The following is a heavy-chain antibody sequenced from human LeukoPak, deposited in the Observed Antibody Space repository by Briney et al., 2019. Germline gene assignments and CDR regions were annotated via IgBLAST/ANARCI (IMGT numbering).Heavy chain of an antibody. V-gene: IGHV3-23*01. D-gene: IGHD3-10*01. CDR1: GFSFSSYA. Sequence: GGSLRLSCAASGFSFSSYAMSWVRQAPGKGLEWVSSICASASGTYYAGSVKGRFTISRDNSKNTLYLQMNSLRAEETAVYYCANLRGVIITYPVSTTDAFDIWGQGTMVTVSS. CDR2: ICASASGT. J-gene: IGHJ3*02. CDR3: ANLRGVIITYPVSTTDAFDI.